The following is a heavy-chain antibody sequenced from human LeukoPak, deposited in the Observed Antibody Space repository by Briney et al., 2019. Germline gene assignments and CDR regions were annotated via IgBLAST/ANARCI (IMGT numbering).Heavy chain of an antibody. CDR3: ARDPPYYYGSGSYSDGV. J-gene: IGHJ4*02. V-gene: IGHV4-39*07. Sequence: SETLSLTCTVSGGSISSSSYYWGWIRQPPGKGLEWIGSIYYSGSTYYTPSLKSRVTISVDTSKNQFSLKLSSVTAADTAVYYCARDPPYYYGSGSYSDGVWGQGTLVTVSS. D-gene: IGHD3-10*01. CDR1: GGSISSSSYY. CDR2: IYYSGST.